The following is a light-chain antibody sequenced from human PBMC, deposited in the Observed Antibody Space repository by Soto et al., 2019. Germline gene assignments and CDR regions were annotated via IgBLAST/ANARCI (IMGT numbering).Light chain of an antibody. J-gene: IGLJ1*01. CDR2: AVT. CDR1: NSDVGHYDL. Sequence: QSVLTQPASVCGSPGQSITISCTGTNSDVGHYDLVSWYQQYPGKAPKLIIYAVTNRPSGVSNRFSGSKSGNTASLTISGLQAEDEADYYCSSYTTIITYVFGTGTKVTVL. CDR3: SSYTTIITYV. V-gene: IGLV2-14*01.